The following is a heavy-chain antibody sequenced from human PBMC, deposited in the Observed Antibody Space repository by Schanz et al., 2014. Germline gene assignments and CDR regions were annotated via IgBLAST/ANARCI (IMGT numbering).Heavy chain of an antibody. CDR1: GYTFTSYG. Sequence: QVQLVQSGAEVKKPGASVKVSCKASGYTFTSYGISWVRQAPGQGLEWMGWISAYNGNTKYPQKLQGRVTMTTDTSTSTAYMELRSLRSDDTAAYYCARSAGRDFWSGYYTRFDYWGQGTLVTVSS. V-gene: IGHV1-18*01. CDR2: ISAYNGNT. CDR3: ARSAGRDFWSGYYTRFDY. J-gene: IGHJ4*02. D-gene: IGHD3-3*01.